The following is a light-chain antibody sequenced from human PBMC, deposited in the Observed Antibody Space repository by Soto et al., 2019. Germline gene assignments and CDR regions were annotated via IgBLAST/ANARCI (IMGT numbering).Light chain of an antibody. V-gene: IGKV1-9*01. J-gene: IGKJ5*01. Sequence: IQLTQSPSSLSASFWDRVTIAGRASQGFSTYLAWYQQNPGKAPTLLIYGASTLQSGVPSRFSGSGSGTDFTLTISSLQPEDFATYYCQQLHSYPLTFGQGTRLEI. CDR2: GAS. CDR1: QGFSTY. CDR3: QQLHSYPLT.